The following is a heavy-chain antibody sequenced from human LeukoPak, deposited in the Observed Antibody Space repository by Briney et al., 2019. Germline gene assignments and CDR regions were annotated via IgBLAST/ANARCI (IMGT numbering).Heavy chain of an antibody. J-gene: IGHJ4*02. CDR3: ARDGDYYSIDY. CDR1: GYTFTNYN. D-gene: IGHD3-22*01. CDR2: INPSGGST. Sequence: GASVKVSSKASGYTFTNYNIHWVRQAPGQGLEWMGIINPSGGSTNYAQKLQGRVTMTRDTSTSTVYMELSSLRSEDTAVYYCARDGDYYSIDYWGQGTLVTVSS. V-gene: IGHV1-46*04.